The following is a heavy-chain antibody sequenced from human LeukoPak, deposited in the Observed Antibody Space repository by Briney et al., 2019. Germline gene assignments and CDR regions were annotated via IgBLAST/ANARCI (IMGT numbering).Heavy chain of an antibody. CDR2: ISWNSGSI. CDR3: AKGPQAYCGGDCYSYYFDY. V-gene: IGHV3-9*01. J-gene: IGHJ4*02. D-gene: IGHD2-21*02. Sequence: GGSLRLSCAASGFTFSSHSMNWVRQAPGKGLEWVSGISWNSGSIGYADSVKGRFTISRDNAKNSLYLQMNSLRAEDTALYYCAKGPQAYCGGDCYSYYFDYWGQGTLVTVSS. CDR1: GFTFSSHS.